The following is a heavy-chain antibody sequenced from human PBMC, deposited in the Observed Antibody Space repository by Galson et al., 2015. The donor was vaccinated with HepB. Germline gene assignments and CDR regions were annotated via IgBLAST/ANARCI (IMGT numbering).Heavy chain of an antibody. CDR1: GGSFSAYY. CDR2: INHRGSV. CDR3: RIVVVMEIATDC. Sequence: SETLSLTCAVYGGSFSAYYWSWIRQRPGKGLEWIGEINHRGSVNYNPSLKSRVSISIDTSKNQFSLKLSSVTAADTAVYYCRIVVVMEIATDCWGQGTLVTVSS. V-gene: IGHV4-34*01. D-gene: IGHD2-2*01. J-gene: IGHJ4*02.